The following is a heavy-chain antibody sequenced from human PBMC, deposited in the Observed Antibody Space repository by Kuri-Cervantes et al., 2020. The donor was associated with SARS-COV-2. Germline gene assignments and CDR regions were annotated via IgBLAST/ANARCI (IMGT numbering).Heavy chain of an antibody. Sequence: GESLKISCAASGFTFSSYGMHWVRQAPGKGLEWVAVISYDGSNKYYADSVKGRFTISRDDSKNTLYLQMNSLRAEDTAVYYCAKCLAGRWLVPGYYYGMDVLGQGTTVTVSS. J-gene: IGHJ6*02. CDR2: ISYDGSNK. D-gene: IGHD6-19*01. CDR1: GFTFSSYG. V-gene: IGHV3-30*18. CDR3: AKCLAGRWLVPGYYYGMDV.